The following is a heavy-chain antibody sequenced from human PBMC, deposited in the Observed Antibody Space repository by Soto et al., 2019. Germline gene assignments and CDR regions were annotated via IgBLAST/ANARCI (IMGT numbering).Heavy chain of an antibody. J-gene: IGHJ4*02. V-gene: IGHV3-23*01. CDR3: AKAYVDTAMVYKDYFDY. CDR1: GFTFSSYA. D-gene: IGHD5-18*01. CDR2: ISGSGGST. Sequence: PGGSLRLSCAASGFTFSSYAMSWVRQAPGKGLEWVSAISGSGGSTYYADSVKGRFTISRNNSKNTLYLQMNSLRAEDTAVFYCAKAYVDTAMVYKDYFDYWGRGTLVTSPQ.